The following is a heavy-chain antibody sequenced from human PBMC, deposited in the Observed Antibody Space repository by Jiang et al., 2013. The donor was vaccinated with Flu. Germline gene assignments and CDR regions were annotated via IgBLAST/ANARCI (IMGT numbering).Heavy chain of an antibody. V-gene: IGHV4-59*01. D-gene: IGHD1-1*01. CDR3: ARFQPELEPYDAFDI. CDR1: GGSISSYY. CDR2: IYYSGST. J-gene: IGHJ3*02. Sequence: PGLVKPSETLSLTCTVSGGSISSYYWSWIRQPPGKGLEWIGYIYYSGSTNYNPSLKSRVTISVDTSKNQFSLKLSSVTAADTAVYYCARFQPELEPYDAFDIWGQGTMVTVSS.